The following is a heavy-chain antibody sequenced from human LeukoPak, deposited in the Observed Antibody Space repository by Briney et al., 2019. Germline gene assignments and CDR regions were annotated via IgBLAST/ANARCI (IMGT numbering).Heavy chain of an antibody. CDR2: ISGSGGTT. V-gene: IGHV3-23*01. D-gene: IGHD6-6*01. CDR1: GFTFSSYA. Sequence: GGSLRLSCAASGFTFSSYAMSWVRQAPGKGLEWVSVISGSGGTTYYAGSVKGRFTISRDNSKNTLYLQMNSLRAEDTAVYYCATVYSGSSDYWGQGTLVTVSS. CDR3: ATVYSGSSDY. J-gene: IGHJ4*02.